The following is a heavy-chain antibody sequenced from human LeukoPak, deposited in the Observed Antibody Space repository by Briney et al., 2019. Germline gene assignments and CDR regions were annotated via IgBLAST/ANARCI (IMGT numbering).Heavy chain of an antibody. CDR3: ARGRGPYGWFDP. CDR2: MSSDGSTT. Sequence: GGSLRLSCAASGFTLSSYWMHWARQTPGKGLVWVSRMSSDGSTTNYADSVRGRFTISRDNAKNALYLQMNNLRAEDTAIYFCARGRGPYGWFDPWGQGTLVTVSS. V-gene: IGHV3-74*01. D-gene: IGHD3-10*01. J-gene: IGHJ5*02. CDR1: GFTLSSYW.